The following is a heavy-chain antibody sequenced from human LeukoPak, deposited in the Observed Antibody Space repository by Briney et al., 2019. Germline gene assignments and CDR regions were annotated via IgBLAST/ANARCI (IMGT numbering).Heavy chain of an antibody. CDR2: IKQDGSEK. J-gene: IGHJ6*02. CDR1: GFTFSSYW. CDR3: ARETIFGVVMIYYYYGMDV. Sequence: GASLRLSCAASGFTFSSYWMSWVRQAPGKGLEWVANIKQDGSEKYYVDSVKSRFTISRDNAKNSLYLQMNSLRAEDTAVYYCARETIFGVVMIYYYYGMDVWGQGTTVTVSS. D-gene: IGHD3-3*01. V-gene: IGHV3-7*01.